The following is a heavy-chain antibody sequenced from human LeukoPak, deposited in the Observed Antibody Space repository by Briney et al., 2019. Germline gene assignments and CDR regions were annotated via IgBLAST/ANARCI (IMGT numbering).Heavy chain of an antibody. J-gene: IGHJ5*02. D-gene: IGHD6-13*01. CDR1: GGSISSYY. CDR2: IYTSGST. Sequence: SETLSLTCTVSGGSISSYYWSWIRQPAGKGLEWIGRIYTSGSTNYNPSLKSRVTMSVDTSKNQFSLKLSSVTAADTAVYYCARDRFEYSSSWPWYSWFDPWGQGTLVTVSP. CDR3: ARDRFEYSSSWPWYSWFDP. V-gene: IGHV4-4*07.